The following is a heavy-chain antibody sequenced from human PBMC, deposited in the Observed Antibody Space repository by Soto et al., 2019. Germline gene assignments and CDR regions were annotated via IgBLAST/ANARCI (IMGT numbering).Heavy chain of an antibody. Sequence: GALRLSCAASGFMFISYAMSWVRQAPGKGLEWVSGISGSAGSTDYADSVKGRFTISRDNAKNSMFLQMNSLRVDDTAVYYCAKDGGWNGDYVSGFDPWGQGTLVTVSS. CDR1: GFMFISYA. CDR3: AKDGGWNGDYVSGFDP. J-gene: IGHJ5*02. CDR2: ISGSAGST. V-gene: IGHV3-23*01. D-gene: IGHD4-17*01.